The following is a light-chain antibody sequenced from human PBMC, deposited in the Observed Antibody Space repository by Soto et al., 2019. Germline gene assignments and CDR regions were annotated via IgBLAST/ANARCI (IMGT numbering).Light chain of an antibody. CDR1: QSVRNNY. CDR2: AAS. V-gene: IGKV3-20*01. Sequence: EIVLTQSPGTLSLSPGERATLSCRASQSVRNNYLAWYQQRPGQAPRLLIYAASSRATGIPDRFSGSGSGTDFTLTISRLEPEDFAVYYCQQYGTSPRTLGQGTKVDLK. CDR3: QQYGTSPRT. J-gene: IGKJ1*01.